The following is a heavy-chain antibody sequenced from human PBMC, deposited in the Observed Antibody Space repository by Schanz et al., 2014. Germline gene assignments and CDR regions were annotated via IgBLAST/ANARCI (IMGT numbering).Heavy chain of an antibody. V-gene: IGHV1-69*04. CDR3: AREASSTTCYLKPSNCRLDA. CDR1: GGTFTSNS. J-gene: IGHJ5*02. D-gene: IGHD2-2*01. CDR2: IIPILGIT. Sequence: QVQLVQSGAEVKQPGSSVKVTCTASGGTFTSNSISWVRQAPGQGLEWMGRIIPILGITTYAQKFQTRVTITADKGATTAYMELSGLSSEDTAVYYCAREASSTTCYLKPSNCRLDAWGQGTLVTVSP.